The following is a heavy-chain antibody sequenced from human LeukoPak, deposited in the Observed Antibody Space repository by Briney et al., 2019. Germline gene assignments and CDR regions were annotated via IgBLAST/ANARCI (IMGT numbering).Heavy chain of an antibody. V-gene: IGHV1-8*02. CDR1: GYTFTSYG. D-gene: IGHD2-2*01. Sequence: GASVKVSCKASGYTFTSYGISWVRQATGQGLEWMGWMNPNSGNTGYAQKSQGRVTMTRNTSISTAYMELSSLRSEDTAVYYCARVSITRHYYYYYMDVWGKGTTVTVSS. CDR3: ARVSITRHYYYYYMDV. J-gene: IGHJ6*03. CDR2: MNPNSGNT.